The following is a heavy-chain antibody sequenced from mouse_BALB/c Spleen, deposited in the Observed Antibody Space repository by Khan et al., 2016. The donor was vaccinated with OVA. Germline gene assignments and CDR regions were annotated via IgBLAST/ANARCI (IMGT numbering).Heavy chain of an antibody. V-gene: IGHV2-3*01. Sequence: QVQLKESGPGLEAPSQSLSITCTASGFSLTIYGLSWVRQPPGKGLEWLGVIRGYGATTSHSDLISRLIITKDNSKSQAFYKLHSLHTDDAATYYCAEITPDYYSLDYWGQGTSVTVSS. J-gene: IGHJ4*01. CDR2: IRGYGAT. D-gene: IGHD1-3*01. CDR1: GFSLTIYG. CDR3: AEITPDYYSLDY.